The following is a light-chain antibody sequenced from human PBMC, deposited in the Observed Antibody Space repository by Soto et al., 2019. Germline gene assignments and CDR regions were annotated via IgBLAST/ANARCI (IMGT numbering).Light chain of an antibody. CDR1: QTISHKY. CDR2: TVY. Sequence: VVLTQSPGTLSSSPGERATLSCRASQTISHKYLAWFQQKAGQAPRLLIHTVYVRATGAPDRFSGSGSGTDFTLTISRLEPEDFAVYYCQLYSGLPLTFGQGTKVEV. V-gene: IGKV3-20*01. CDR3: QLYSGLPLT. J-gene: IGKJ1*01.